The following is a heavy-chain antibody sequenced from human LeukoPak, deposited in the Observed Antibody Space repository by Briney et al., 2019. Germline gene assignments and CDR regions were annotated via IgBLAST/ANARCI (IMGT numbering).Heavy chain of an antibody. D-gene: IGHD3-22*01. CDR3: ARLSSGLDY. CDR2: IYYSGIS. Sequence: SETPSLTCSLSVASTRISSSYWGWVSQPPRKGMEWIGNIYYSGISYYSPSLKSRVTISVDTSKNQFSLKLSSVTAADTAVYYCARLSSGLDYWGQGTLVTVSS. J-gene: IGHJ4*02. CDR1: VASTRISSSY. V-gene: IGHV4-39*01.